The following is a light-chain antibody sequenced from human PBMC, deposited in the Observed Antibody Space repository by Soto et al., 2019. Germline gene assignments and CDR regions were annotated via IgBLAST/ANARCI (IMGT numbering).Light chain of an antibody. Sequence: QSALTQPPSASGSPGQSVTISCTGTSGDVGGYNYVSWYQQHPGKAPKLIIYEVSKRPSGVTDRFSGSKSGNTASLAVSGLQAEDEADYYCSSYAGSNNPLYVFGSGTKLTVL. J-gene: IGLJ1*01. CDR3: SSYAGSNNPLYV. CDR2: EVS. CDR1: SGDVGGYNY. V-gene: IGLV2-8*01.